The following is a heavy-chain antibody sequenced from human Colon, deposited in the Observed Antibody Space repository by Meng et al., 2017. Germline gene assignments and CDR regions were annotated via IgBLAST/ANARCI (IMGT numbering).Heavy chain of an antibody. CDR1: GFSFSSNI. V-gene: IGHV3-7*01. CDR3: AKNRVGHDF. D-gene: IGHD1-26*01. J-gene: IGHJ4*02. CDR2: IKHDGSEE. Sequence: GESLKISCAASGFSFSSNIMSWVRQAPGKGLEWVASIKHDGSEEGYVDSVKGRFTISRDNTKNSLYLQMNSLRAEDTAVYYCAKNRVGHDFWGQGMLVTVSS.